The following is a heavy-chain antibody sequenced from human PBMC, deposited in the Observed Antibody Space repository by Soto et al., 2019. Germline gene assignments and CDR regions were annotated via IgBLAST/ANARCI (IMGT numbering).Heavy chain of an antibody. CDR1: GESFSGYY. CDR2: IYFRGNT. D-gene: IGHD2-15*01. V-gene: IGHV4-59*01. CDR3: ARGGDARWSNFDY. J-gene: IGHJ4*02. Sequence: TSETLSLTCAVYGESFSGYYWSWIRQPPGKGLEWIGYIYFRGNTNYNPSLKSRVTISVDTSKNQFSLKLSSATAADTAVYYCARGGDARWSNFDYWGQGALVTVSS.